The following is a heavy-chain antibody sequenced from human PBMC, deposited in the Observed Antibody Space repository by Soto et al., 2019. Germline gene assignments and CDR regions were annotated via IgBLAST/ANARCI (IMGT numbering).Heavy chain of an antibody. D-gene: IGHD2-15*01. Sequence: GSLVLSCSASGSTFDDYAMHWVRQAPGKGLEWVSLISWDGGSTYYADSVKVRFTIARDNSKNSLYLQMNSLRAEDTALYYCAKARYCSGGSCANYGMDVWGQGTTVTVYS. CDR2: ISWDGGST. J-gene: IGHJ6*02. CDR1: GSTFDDYA. V-gene: IGHV3-43D*04. CDR3: AKARYCSGGSCANYGMDV.